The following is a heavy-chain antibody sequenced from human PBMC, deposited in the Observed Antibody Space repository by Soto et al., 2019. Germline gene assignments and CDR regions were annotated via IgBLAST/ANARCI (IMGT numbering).Heavy chain of an antibody. V-gene: IGHV1-69*12. CDR1: GGTFSSYA. D-gene: IGHD6-13*01. J-gene: IGHJ6*02. Sequence: QVQLVQSGAEVKKPGSSVKVSCKASGGTFSSYAISWVRQAPGQGLEWMGGIIPIFGTANYAQKFQGRVTXNAXEXRSTAYMELSSLRSEDTAVYYCASGMGSSSPGGMDVWGQGTTVTVSS. CDR2: IIPIFGTA. CDR3: ASGMGSSSPGGMDV.